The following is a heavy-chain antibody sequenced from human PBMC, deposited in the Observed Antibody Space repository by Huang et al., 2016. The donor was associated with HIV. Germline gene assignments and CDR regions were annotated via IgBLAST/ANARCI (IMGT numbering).Heavy chain of an antibody. V-gene: IGHV3-7*01. CDR2: IKQDGSET. CDR3: ASQHGP. Sequence: EVQLVESGGGLVQPGGSLRLSCAASGFTFSNYWMRWVRQAPGKGLDWVANIKQDGSETYYVDSVKGRYTISRDNAKNSLYLQRNSLRAEDTAVYYCASQHGPWGQGTLVTVSS. J-gene: IGHJ5*02. CDR1: GFTFSNYW.